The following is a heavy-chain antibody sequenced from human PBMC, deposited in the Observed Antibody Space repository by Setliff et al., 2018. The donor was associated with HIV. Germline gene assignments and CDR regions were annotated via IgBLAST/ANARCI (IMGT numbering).Heavy chain of an antibody. CDR1: GGSISSGGYY. J-gene: IGHJ4*02. D-gene: IGHD3-16*02. CDR2: IYYSGST. Sequence: PSETLSLTCTVSGGSISSGGYYWSWIRQHPGKGLEWIGYIYYSGSTYYNPSLKSRVTISVDTSKNQFSLKLSSVTAADTAVYYCASGWVRQSRRFGGVIVLPPFDYWGQGTLVTVSS. CDR3: ASGWVRQSRRFGGVIVLPPFDY. V-gene: IGHV4-31*03.